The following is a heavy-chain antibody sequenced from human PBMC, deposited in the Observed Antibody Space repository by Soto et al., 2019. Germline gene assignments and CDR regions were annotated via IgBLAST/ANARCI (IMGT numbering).Heavy chain of an antibody. CDR3: AKDPYDSSGYYQNDDAFDI. J-gene: IGHJ3*02. D-gene: IGHD3-22*01. Sequence: EVQLVESGGVVVQPGGSLRLSCAASGFTFDDYTMHWVRQAPGKDLEWVSLISWDGGSTYYADSVKGRFTISRDNSKNSLYLQMNSLRTEDTALYYCAKDPYDSSGYYQNDDAFDIWGQVTMVTVSS. CDR1: GFTFDDYT. CDR2: ISWDGGST. V-gene: IGHV3-43*01.